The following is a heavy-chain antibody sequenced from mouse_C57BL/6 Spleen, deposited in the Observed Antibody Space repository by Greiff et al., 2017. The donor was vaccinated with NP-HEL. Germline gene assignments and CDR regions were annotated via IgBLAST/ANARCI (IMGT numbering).Heavy chain of an antibody. D-gene: IGHD2-3*01. Sequence: QVQLQQSGPELVKPGASVKISCKASGYAFSSSWMNWVKQRPGKGLEWIGRIYPGDGDTNYNGKFKGKATLTADKSSSTAYMQLSSLTSEDSAVYFCARSGWLLPWFAYWGQGTLVTVSA. V-gene: IGHV1-82*01. CDR3: ARSGWLLPWFAY. CDR1: GYAFSSSW. CDR2: IYPGDGDT. J-gene: IGHJ3*01.